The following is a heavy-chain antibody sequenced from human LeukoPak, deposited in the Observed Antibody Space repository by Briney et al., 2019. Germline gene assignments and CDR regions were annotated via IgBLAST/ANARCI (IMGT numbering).Heavy chain of an antibody. V-gene: IGHV3-48*03. CDR2: ISSSGSTI. CDR3: AKSRDIVVVPAADP. Sequence: PGGSLRLSCAASGFTFSSYEMNWVRQAPGKGLEWVSYISSSGSTIYYADSVKGRFTISRDNSKNTLYLQMNSLRAEDTAVYYCAKSRDIVVVPAADPWGQGTLVTVSS. D-gene: IGHD2-2*01. CDR1: GFTFSSYE. J-gene: IGHJ5*02.